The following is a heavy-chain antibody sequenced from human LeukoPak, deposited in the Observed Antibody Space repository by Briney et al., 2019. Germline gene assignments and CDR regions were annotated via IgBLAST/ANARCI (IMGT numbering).Heavy chain of an antibody. CDR2: IRYDGSNK. D-gene: IGHD6-13*01. CDR3: AKAYSSSWYSFDAFDI. Sequence: GGSLRLSCAASGFTFSSYGMHWVRQAPGKGLEWVAFIRYDGSNKYYADSVKGRFTISRDNSKNTLYLQMNSLRAEDTAVYYCAKAYSSSWYSFDAFDIWGQGTMVTVSS. J-gene: IGHJ3*02. V-gene: IGHV3-30*02. CDR1: GFTFSSYG.